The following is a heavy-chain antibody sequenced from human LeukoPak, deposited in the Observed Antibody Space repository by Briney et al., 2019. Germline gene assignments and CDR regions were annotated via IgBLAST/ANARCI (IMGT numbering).Heavy chain of an antibody. CDR3: AGALYYNYYETRYFAY. V-gene: IGHV3-53*01. Sequence: GGPLRLSCTASGFTVRSNYMFWVRQAPGKGLECVSVIYSDGSAYYADSVKGRFTISRDSSMNTLFLQMNSLRAEDTAMYYCAGALYYNYYETRYFAYWGQGTPVTVSS. D-gene: IGHD3-22*01. J-gene: IGHJ4*02. CDR2: IYSDGSA. CDR1: GFTVRSNY.